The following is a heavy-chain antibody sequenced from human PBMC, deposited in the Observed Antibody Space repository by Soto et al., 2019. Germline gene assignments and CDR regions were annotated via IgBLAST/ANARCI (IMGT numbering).Heavy chain of an antibody. CDR2: ISGSGGST. J-gene: IGHJ4*02. Sequence: GGSLRLSCAASGFTFSSYAMSWVRQAPGKGLEWVSAISGSGGSTYYADSVKGRFTISRDNSKNTLYLQMNSLRAEDTAVYYCAKDLAPRIAFDGPNDYWGQGTLVTVSS. CDR3: AKDLAPRIAFDGPNDY. CDR1: GFTFSSYA. V-gene: IGHV3-23*01. D-gene: IGHD6-13*01.